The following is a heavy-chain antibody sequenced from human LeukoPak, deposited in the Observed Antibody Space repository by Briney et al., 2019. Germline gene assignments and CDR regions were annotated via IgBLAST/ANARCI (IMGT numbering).Heavy chain of an antibody. J-gene: IGHJ5*02. V-gene: IGHV4-34*09. D-gene: IGHD2-15*01. CDR3: ARVRGGNWFDP. CDR1: GGSFSGYY. CDR2: INHSGST. Sequence: KPSETLSLTCAVYGGSFSGYYWSWIRQPPGKGLEWIGEINHSGSTNYNPSLKSRVTISVDTSKNQFSLKLSSVTAADTAVYYCARVRGGNWFDPWGQGTLVTVSS.